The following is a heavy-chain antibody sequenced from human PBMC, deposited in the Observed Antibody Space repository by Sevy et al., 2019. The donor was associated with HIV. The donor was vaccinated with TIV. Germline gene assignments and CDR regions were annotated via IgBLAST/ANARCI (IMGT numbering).Heavy chain of an antibody. CDR3: ARDSGYTINYSPGAT. CDR2: ISYDGSSK. V-gene: IGHV3-30-3*01. Sequence: GGSLRLSCAASGFTFSTYHMHWVRQSPGKGLEWVTVISYDGSSKYYADSVKGRFTISRDNSKNTAFLQMDSLRVDETAVYYCARDSGYTINYSPGATWGQGALVTVSS. J-gene: IGHJ5*02. CDR1: GFTFSTYH. D-gene: IGHD5-12*01.